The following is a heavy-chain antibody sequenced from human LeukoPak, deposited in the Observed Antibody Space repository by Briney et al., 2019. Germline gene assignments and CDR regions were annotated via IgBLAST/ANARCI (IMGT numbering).Heavy chain of an antibody. CDR2: IIPIFGTA. V-gene: IGHV1-69*01. CDR3: ARGPSTTVTTPWRWFDP. Sequence: SVKVSCKASGGTFSSYAISWVRQAPGQGLEWMGGIIPIFGTANYAQKFQGRVTITADGSTSTAYMELSSLRSEDTAVYYCARGPSTTVTTPWRWFDPWGQGTLVTVSS. J-gene: IGHJ5*02. D-gene: IGHD4-17*01. CDR1: GGTFSSYA.